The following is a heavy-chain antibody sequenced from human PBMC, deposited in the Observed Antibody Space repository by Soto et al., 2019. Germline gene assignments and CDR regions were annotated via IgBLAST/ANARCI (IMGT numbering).Heavy chain of an antibody. CDR1: GFTFSSYD. J-gene: IGHJ6*02. V-gene: IGHV3-13*01. Sequence: GGSLRLSCAASGFTFSSYDMHWVRQATGKGLEWVSAIGTAGDTYYPGSVKGRFTISRENAKNSLYLQMNSLRAEDTAVYYCARAGPPRNYYGMDVWGQGTTVTVSS. CDR2: IGTAGDT. CDR3: ARAGPPRNYYGMDV.